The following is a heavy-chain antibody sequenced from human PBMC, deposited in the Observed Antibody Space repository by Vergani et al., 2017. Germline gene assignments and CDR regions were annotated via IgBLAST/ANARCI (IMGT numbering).Heavy chain of an antibody. Sequence: QVDLLQSGAEVKKPGSSVKVSCKASGGNFSSYALSWVRQAPGHGLEWMGGILPIFGITNYAQKFQGRVTMTALKSTSTVYMELISLRSDDTAVYYCARGGVYGSGWYLFDYWGQGTLVTVSP. D-gene: IGHD6-19*01. CDR2: ILPIFGIT. CDR1: GGNFSSYA. CDR3: ARGGVYGSGWYLFDY. J-gene: IGHJ4*02. V-gene: IGHV1-69*14.